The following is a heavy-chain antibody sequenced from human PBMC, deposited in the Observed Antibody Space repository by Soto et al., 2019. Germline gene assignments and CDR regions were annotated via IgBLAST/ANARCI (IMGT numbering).Heavy chain of an antibody. J-gene: IGHJ3*02. D-gene: IGHD2-15*01. CDR2: FYPGDSTS. Sequence: GESLKISCKTSGYSFIGYWVAWVRQLPGKGLEWMGTFYPGDSTSTYSPSFQGQVTISVDKSISTAYLQLSSLKASDTAMYYCARIIGYCRNNDCSWTFDIWGQGTMVT. CDR3: ARIIGYCRNNDCSWTFDI. V-gene: IGHV5-51*01. CDR1: GYSFIGYW.